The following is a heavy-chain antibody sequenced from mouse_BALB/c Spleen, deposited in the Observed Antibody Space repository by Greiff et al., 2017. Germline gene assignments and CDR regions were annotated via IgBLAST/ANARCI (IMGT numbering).Heavy chain of an antibody. J-gene: IGHJ3*01. Sequence: EVQLQQSGPELMKPGASVKISCKASGYSFTSYYMHWVKQSHGKSLEWIGYIDPFNGGTSYNQKFKGKATLTVDKSSSTAYMHLSSLTSEDSAVYYCARGGYERFAYWGQGTLVTVSA. V-gene: IGHV1-28*01. D-gene: IGHD2-14*01. CDR2: IDPFNGGT. CDR1: GYSFTSYY. CDR3: ARGGYERFAY.